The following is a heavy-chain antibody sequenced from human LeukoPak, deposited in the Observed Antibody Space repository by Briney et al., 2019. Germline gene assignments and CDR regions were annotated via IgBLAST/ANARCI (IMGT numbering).Heavy chain of an antibody. CDR3: ARDDGYCSGGSCYYFDY. J-gene: IGHJ4*02. Sequence: PGGSLRLSCAASGFTVSSNDMSWVRQAPGKGLAWGSVIYSGGSTYYADSVKGRFTISRDNSKNTLYLQMNSLRAEDTPVYYCARDDGYCSGGSCYYFDYWGQGTLVTVSS. D-gene: IGHD2-15*01. CDR1: GFTVSSND. CDR2: IYSGGST. V-gene: IGHV3-53*01.